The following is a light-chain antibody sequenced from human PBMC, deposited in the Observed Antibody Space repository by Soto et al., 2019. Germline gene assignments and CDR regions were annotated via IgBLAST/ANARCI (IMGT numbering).Light chain of an antibody. Sequence: EIVLTQSPATLSLSPGEIATLSCRASQSVSSYLAWYQQKPCQAPRLLIYDASNRATGIPARFSGSGSWTDFTLTISSLEPEDFAVYYCQQRSNWPTFGQGTRLEIK. J-gene: IGKJ5*01. V-gene: IGKV3-11*01. CDR3: QQRSNWPT. CDR2: DAS. CDR1: QSVSSY.